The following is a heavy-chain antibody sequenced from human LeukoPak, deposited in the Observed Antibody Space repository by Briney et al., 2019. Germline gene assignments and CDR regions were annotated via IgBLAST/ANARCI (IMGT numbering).Heavy chain of an antibody. CDR1: GFTFSDYY. D-gene: IGHD3-16*01. J-gene: IGHJ4*02. V-gene: IGHV3-11*06. Sequence: GGSLRLSCAASGFTFSDYYMSWIRQAPGKGLEWVSYISSSSSYTNYADSVKGRFTISRDNSKNTLYLQMNSLRAEDTAVYYCAKRNLGNIDYWGQGTLVTVSS. CDR3: AKRNLGNIDY. CDR2: ISSSSSYT.